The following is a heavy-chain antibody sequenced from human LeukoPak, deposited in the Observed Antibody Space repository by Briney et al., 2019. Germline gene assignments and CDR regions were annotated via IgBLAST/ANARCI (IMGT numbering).Heavy chain of an antibody. Sequence: NPGGSLRLSCIASEFTFSSYAMNWVRQAPGKGLEWVSGIDASNTYYADSVKGRFTISRDRSKNTLYLQINNLRAEDTAVYYCSKDDCVNGICYFDKWGQGTLVTVSS. CDR1: EFTFSSYA. CDR2: IDASNT. D-gene: IGHD2-8*01. V-gene: IGHV3-23*01. CDR3: SKDDCVNGICYFDK. J-gene: IGHJ4*02.